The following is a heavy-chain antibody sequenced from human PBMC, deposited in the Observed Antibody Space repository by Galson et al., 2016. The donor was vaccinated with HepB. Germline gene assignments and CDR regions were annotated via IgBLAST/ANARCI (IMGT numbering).Heavy chain of an antibody. CDR3: AKEDNIAGATTINN. CDR2: ITSGGST. CDR1: GSTFSSYA. V-gene: IGHV3-23*01. D-gene: IGHD1-26*01. Sequence: SLRLSCAASGSTFSSYAMTWVRQAPGKGLEWVSVITSGGSTYYAASVKGRFTISRDNSKNTLYVQMNNLGAEDTAVYYCAKEDNIAGATTINNWSQGTLVTVSS. J-gene: IGHJ4*02.